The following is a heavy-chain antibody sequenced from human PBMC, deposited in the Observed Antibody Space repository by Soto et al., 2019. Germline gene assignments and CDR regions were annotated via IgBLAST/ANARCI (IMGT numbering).Heavy chain of an antibody. V-gene: IGHV1-18*01. J-gene: IGHJ4*02. CDR2: ISPYNGNT. Sequence: QVQLVQSGAEVKKPGASVKVSCKTSGYTFTSFSITWVRQAPGQGLEWMGWISPYNGNTDYAQNLQDRVTMTTDTSTSTAYMDLRSLRSDATAVYFCARVGDIVLVPAADYWGQGTLVTVSS. CDR1: GYTFTSFS. D-gene: IGHD2-2*01. CDR3: ARVGDIVLVPAADY.